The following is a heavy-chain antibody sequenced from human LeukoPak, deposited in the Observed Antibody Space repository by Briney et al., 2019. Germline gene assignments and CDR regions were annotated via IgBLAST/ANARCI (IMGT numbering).Heavy chain of an antibody. D-gene: IGHD3-10*01. V-gene: IGHV6-1*01. CDR2: IYYRSQWYN. CDR1: GDGVSSGSGG. CDR3: ARGGLVRGSLNSLTGFDF. J-gene: IGHJ3*01. Sequence: SQTLSLTCDMSGDGVSSGSGGWNWIRQSPSRGLEWMGRIYYRSQWYNDDAVSVKGRISINPDTAKNQFSLHLNSVTPDDTALYYCARGGLVRGSLNSLTGFDFWGQGTMVTVSS.